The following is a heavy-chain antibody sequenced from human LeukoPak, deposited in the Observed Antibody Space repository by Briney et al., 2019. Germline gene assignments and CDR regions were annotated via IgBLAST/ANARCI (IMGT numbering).Heavy chain of an antibody. J-gene: IGHJ3*02. CDR3: ARDGFLGSDKYDSSVYPAAFDI. CDR1: GGSISSGGYY. CDR2: IYYSGST. D-gene: IGHD3-22*01. V-gene: IGHV4-61*08. Sequence: NPSETLSLTCTVSGGSISSGGYYWSWIRQHPGKGLEWIGYIYYSGSTNYNPSLKSRVTISVDTSKNQFSLKLSSVTAADTAVYFRARDGFLGSDKYDSSVYPAAFDICGQGTRVTVSS.